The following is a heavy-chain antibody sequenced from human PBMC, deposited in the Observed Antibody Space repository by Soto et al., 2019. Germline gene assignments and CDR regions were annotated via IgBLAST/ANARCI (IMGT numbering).Heavy chain of an antibody. CDR2: IIPILGIA. CDR1: GGTFSSYT. V-gene: IGHV1-69*02. J-gene: IGHJ4*02. CDR3: AINPYCSSTSCPPTD. Sequence: ASVKVSCKASGGTFSSYTISWVRQAPGQGLEWMGRIIPILGIANYAQKFQGRVTITADKSTSTAYMELSSLRSEDTAVYYCAINPYCSSTSCPPTDWGQGTLVTVSS. D-gene: IGHD2-2*01.